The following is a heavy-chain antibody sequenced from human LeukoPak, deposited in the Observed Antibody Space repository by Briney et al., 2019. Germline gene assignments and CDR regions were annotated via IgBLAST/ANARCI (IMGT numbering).Heavy chain of an antibody. J-gene: IGHJ3*02. CDR1: GFTFSSYG. CDR2: ISYDGSSK. Sequence: PGGSLRLSCAASGFTFSSYGMHWVRQAPGEGLEWVAVISYDGSSKYYADSVKGRFTISRDNSKNTLYLQMNSLRAEDTAVYYCARARSSYGYGDAFDIWGQGTMVTVSS. CDR3: ARARSSYGYGDAFDI. V-gene: IGHV3-30*03. D-gene: IGHD5-18*01.